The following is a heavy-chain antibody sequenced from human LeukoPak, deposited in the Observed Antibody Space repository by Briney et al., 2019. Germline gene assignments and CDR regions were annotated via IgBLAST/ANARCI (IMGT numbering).Heavy chain of an antibody. Sequence: PSETLSLTCTVSGGSISSYYCSWIRQPPGKGLEWIGYIYYNGSTNYNPSVKSRVTISVDKSKNQFSLKLSSVSAADTAVYYCARVSGSGTHPFDYWGQGTLVTVSS. D-gene: IGHD3-10*01. CDR3: ARVSGSGTHPFDY. V-gene: IGHV4-59*01. CDR2: IYYNGST. CDR1: GGSISSYY. J-gene: IGHJ4*02.